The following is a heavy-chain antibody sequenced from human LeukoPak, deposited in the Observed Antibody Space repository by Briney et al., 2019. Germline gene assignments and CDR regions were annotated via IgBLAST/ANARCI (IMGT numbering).Heavy chain of an antibody. Sequence: GGSLRLSCAASGFTFSSYAMHWVRQAPGKGLEYVSAISSNGGSTYYANSVKGRFTVSRDNSKNTLYLQMGSLRAEDMAVYYCAREGGSYDSSGYYYVRYFDYWGQGTLVTVSS. CDR3: AREGGSYDSSGYYYVRYFDY. CDR1: GFTFSSYA. J-gene: IGHJ4*02. D-gene: IGHD3-22*01. CDR2: ISSNGGST. V-gene: IGHV3-64*01.